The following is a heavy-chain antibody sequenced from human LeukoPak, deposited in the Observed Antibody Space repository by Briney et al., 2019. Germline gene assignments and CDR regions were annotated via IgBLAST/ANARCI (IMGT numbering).Heavy chain of an antibody. V-gene: IGHV4-34*01. J-gene: IGHJ6*02. CDR1: GGSFSGYY. D-gene: IGHD1-14*01. CDR2: INHSGST. Sequence: SETLSLTCAVYGGSFSGYYWSWIRQPPGKGLECIGEINHSGSTNYNPSLKSRVTISVHTSKNQFSLKLSSVTAADTAVYYCARGAMVKKPNYYYYGMDVWGQGTTVTVSS. CDR3: ARGAMVKKPNYYYYGMDV.